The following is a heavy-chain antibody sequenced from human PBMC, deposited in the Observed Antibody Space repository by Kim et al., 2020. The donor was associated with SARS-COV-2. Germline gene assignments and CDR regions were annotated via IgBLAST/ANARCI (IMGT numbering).Heavy chain of an antibody. Sequence: GGSLRLSCAASGFTFSDYSMMWIRQAPGKGLEWVSYMGSPSTIFYGDFVKGRFTISRDNAKNLLFLQMNSLRDEDTAVYYCARRESGAYRLRQFPTDYWGQGTLVTVSS. CDR2: MGSPSTI. CDR1: GFTFSDYS. D-gene: IGHD1-26*01. V-gene: IGHV3-11*01. CDR3: ARRESGAYRLRQFPTDY. J-gene: IGHJ4*02.